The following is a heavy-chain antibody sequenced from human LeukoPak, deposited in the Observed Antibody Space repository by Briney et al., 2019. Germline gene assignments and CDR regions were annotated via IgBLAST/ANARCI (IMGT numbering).Heavy chain of an antibody. V-gene: IGHV4-61*02. CDR2: IYTSGST. J-gene: IGHJ4*02. CDR1: GGSISSGTYY. CDR3: ARNSCPSGSCYDNRGYFDY. Sequence: PSETLSLTCTVSGGSISSGTYYWSWIRQPAGKGLEWIGRIYTSGSTNYNPSLKSRITISVATSKNQFSLKLSSVTAADTAVYYCARNSCPSGSCYDNRGYFDYWGQGTLVTVSS. D-gene: IGHD2-15*01.